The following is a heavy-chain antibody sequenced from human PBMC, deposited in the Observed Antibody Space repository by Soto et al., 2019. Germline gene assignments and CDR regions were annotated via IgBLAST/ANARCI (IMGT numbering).Heavy chain of an antibody. CDR2: INAGNGNT. Sequence: GASVKVSCKASGYTFTSYAMHWVRQAPGQRLEWMGWINAGNGNTKYSRKFQGRVTITRDTSASTAYMELSSLRSEDTAVYYCASAMRDYGALYYYYGMDVWGPGTTVTVSS. J-gene: IGHJ6*02. CDR1: GYTFTSYA. V-gene: IGHV1-3*01. CDR3: ASAMRDYGALYYYYGMDV. D-gene: IGHD4-17*01.